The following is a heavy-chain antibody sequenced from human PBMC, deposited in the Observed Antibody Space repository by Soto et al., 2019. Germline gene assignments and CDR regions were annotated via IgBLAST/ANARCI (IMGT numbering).Heavy chain of an antibody. V-gene: IGHV2-5*02. CDR2: IYWDDDK. D-gene: IGHD5-18*01. CDR1: GISLRTGGVG. CDR3: AHSLSGDIYGN. J-gene: IGHJ4*02. Sequence: QITLQESGPTLVKPTQTLTLTCSSSGISLRTGGVGVGWIRQPPGKALEWLAVIYWDDDKRYSPSLKNRLIITKDTSKNQVVLTITNMDPVDTATYYCAHSLSGDIYGNWGQGVLVTVSS.